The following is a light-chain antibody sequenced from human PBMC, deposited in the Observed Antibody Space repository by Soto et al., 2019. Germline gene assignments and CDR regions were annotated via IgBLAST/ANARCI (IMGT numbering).Light chain of an antibody. J-gene: IGLJ3*02. CDR1: SSNIGTNY. CDR3: AAWDGSLSGWM. CDR2: GSS. V-gene: IGLV1-47*02. Sequence: QAVVTQPPSASGTPGQRVTLSCSGGSSNIGTNYVYWYQQFTGMAPKLLIDGSSQRPSGVPDRFSGFKSGTSASLAISGLRSDDEADYYCAAWDGSLSGWMFGGGTKLTDL.